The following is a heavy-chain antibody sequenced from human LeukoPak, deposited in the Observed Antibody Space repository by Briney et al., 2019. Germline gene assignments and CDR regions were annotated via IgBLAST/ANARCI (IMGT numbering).Heavy chain of an antibody. Sequence: GGSLRLSCVASGFTFSNYWMSWVRQAPGKGLEWVANIKEDGSEKYYVDSVKGRFTVSRDNAKNSLYLQMNSLRAEDTAVYYCARDSFLAAAGGFDYWGQGTLVTVSS. CDR2: IKEDGSEK. V-gene: IGHV3-7*01. CDR3: ARDSFLAAAGGFDY. J-gene: IGHJ4*02. D-gene: IGHD6-13*01. CDR1: GFTFSNYW.